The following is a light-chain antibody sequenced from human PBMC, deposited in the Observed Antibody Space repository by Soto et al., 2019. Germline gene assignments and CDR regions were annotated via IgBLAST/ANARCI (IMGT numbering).Light chain of an antibody. CDR3: QQYGGENSPWT. CDR2: GAS. CDR1: QSVSSSH. V-gene: IGKV3-20*01. Sequence: EIVLTQSPGTLSLSPGERATISCRASQSVSSSHLAWYKQKSGQAPRLLIYGASSRATGIPDRFSGSGSGTDFTLTTNRLEPEDFAVYYCQQYGGENSPWTFGQGTKVEL. J-gene: IGKJ1*01.